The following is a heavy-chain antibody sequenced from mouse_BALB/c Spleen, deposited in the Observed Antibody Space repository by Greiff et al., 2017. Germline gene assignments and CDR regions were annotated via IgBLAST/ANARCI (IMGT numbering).Heavy chain of an antibody. V-gene: IGHV2-2*02. CDR3: ASSITTVPTAIDC. J-gene: IGHJ4*01. D-gene: IGHD1-1*01. Sequence: QVQLKESGPGLVQPSQSLSITCTVSGFSLTSYGVHWVRQSPGKGLEWLGVIWSGGSTDYNAAFISRLSISKDNSKSQVFFKMNSLQANDTAIYYCASSITTVPTAIDCWGQGTSVTVSS. CDR2: IWSGGST. CDR1: GFSLTSYG.